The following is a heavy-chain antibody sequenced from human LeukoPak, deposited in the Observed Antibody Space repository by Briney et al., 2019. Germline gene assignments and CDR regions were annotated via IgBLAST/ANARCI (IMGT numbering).Heavy chain of an antibody. CDR3: ASGYSSGWYYYYGMDV. CDR2: INHSGST. D-gene: IGHD6-19*01. V-gene: IGHV4-34*01. CDR1: GGSFSGYY. Sequence: SETLSLTCAVYGGSFSGYYWSWIRQPPGKGLEWIGEINHSGSTNYNPSLKSRVTISGDTSKNQFSLKLSSVTAADTAVYYCASGYSSGWYYYYGMDVWGQGTTVTVSS. J-gene: IGHJ6*02.